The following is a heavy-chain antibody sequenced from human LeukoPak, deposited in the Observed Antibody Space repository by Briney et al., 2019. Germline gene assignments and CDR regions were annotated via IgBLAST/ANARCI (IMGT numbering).Heavy chain of an antibody. CDR2: INHSGST. CDR3: ATELWFGEFTDLFGAT. CDR1: GGSFSGYY. D-gene: IGHD3-10*01. Sequence: SETLSLTCAVYGGSFSGYYWSWIRHPPGKGLEWIGEINHSGSTNSNPSLKSRVTVSVDTSKNQFSLKLSSVTAADTAVYYCATELWFGEFTDLFGATWGQGTLVTVSS. J-gene: IGHJ4*02. V-gene: IGHV4-34*01.